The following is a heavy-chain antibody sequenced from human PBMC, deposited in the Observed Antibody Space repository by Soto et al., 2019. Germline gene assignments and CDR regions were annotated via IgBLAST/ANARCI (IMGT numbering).Heavy chain of an antibody. CDR1: GYTFTSYA. CDR2: INAGNGNT. J-gene: IGHJ3*02. V-gene: IGHV1-3*01. Sequence: GASVKVSCKASGYTFTSYAMHWVCQAPGQRLEWMGWINAGNGNTKYSQKFQGRVTITRDTSASTAYMELSSLRSEDTAVYYCATPYYDFWSGERSDAFDIWGQGTMVTRLL. D-gene: IGHD3-3*01. CDR3: ATPYYDFWSGERSDAFDI.